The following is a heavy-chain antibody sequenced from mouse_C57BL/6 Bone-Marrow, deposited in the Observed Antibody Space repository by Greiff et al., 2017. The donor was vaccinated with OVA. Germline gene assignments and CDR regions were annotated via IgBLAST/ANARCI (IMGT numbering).Heavy chain of an antibody. CDR2: INPGSGGT. D-gene: IGHD3-2*02. V-gene: IGHV1-54*01. Sequence: QVQLQQSGAELVRPGTSVKVSCKASGYAFTNYLIEWVKQRPGQGLEWIGVINPGSGGTNYNEKFKGKATLTADKSSSTAYMQLSSLTSEDSAVYCCARELRLRFAYWGQGTLVTVSA. CDR3: ARELRLRFAY. J-gene: IGHJ3*01. CDR1: GYAFTNYL.